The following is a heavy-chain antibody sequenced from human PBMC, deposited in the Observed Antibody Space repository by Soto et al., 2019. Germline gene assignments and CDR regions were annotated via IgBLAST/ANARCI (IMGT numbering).Heavy chain of an antibody. Sequence: PSETLSLTCAVYGGSFSGYYWSWIRQPPGKGLEWIGEINHSGSTNYNPSLKSRVTISVDTSKNQFSLKLSSVTAADTAVYYCARHIAAAGTGWFDPWGQGTLVTVSS. V-gene: IGHV4-34*01. D-gene: IGHD6-13*01. CDR1: GGSFSGYY. CDR2: INHSGST. J-gene: IGHJ5*02. CDR3: ARHIAAAGTGWFDP.